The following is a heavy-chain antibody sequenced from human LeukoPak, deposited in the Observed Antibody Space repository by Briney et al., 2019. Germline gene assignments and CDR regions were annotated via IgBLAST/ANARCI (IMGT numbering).Heavy chain of an antibody. Sequence: ASVKVSCKASGGTFSSYAISWVRQAPGQGLEWMGGIIPIFGTANYAQKFQGRVTITADESTSTAYMELSSLRSEDTAVYYCARDSVWGGGGYFDYWGQGTLVTVSS. J-gene: IGHJ4*02. D-gene: IGHD7-27*01. CDR1: GGTFSSYA. CDR2: IIPIFGTA. V-gene: IGHV1-69*01. CDR3: ARDSVWGGGGYFDY.